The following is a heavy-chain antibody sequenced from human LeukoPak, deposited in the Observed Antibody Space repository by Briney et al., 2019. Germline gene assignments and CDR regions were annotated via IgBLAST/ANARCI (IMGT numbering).Heavy chain of an antibody. CDR3: AKDLGDGDGYDY. Sequence: GGSLRLSCAASGFTFSSYAMSWVRQAPGKGLESVSAISGSGGSTYYADSVKGRFTISRDNSKNTLYLQMNSLRAEDTAVYYCAKDLGDGDGYDYWGQGTLVTVSS. CDR1: GFTFSSYA. D-gene: IGHD5-24*01. CDR2: ISGSGGST. J-gene: IGHJ4*02. V-gene: IGHV3-23*01.